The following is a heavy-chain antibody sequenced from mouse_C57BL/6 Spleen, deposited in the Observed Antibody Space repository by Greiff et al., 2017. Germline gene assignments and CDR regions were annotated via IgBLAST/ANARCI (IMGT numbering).Heavy chain of an antibody. CDR2: INPNYGTT. CDR1: GYSFTDYN. Sequence: VQLQQSGPELVKPGASVKISCKASGYSFTDYNMNWVKQSNGKSLEWIGVINPNYGTTSYNQKFKGKATLTVDQSSSTAYMQLNSLTSEDSAVXYCARSIITTVVDAMDYWGQGTSVTVSS. CDR3: ARSIITTVVDAMDY. D-gene: IGHD1-1*01. J-gene: IGHJ4*01. V-gene: IGHV1-39*01.